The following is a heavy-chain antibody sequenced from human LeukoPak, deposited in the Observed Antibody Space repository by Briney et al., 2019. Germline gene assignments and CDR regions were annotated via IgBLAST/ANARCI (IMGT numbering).Heavy chain of an antibody. D-gene: IGHD6-19*01. CDR3: TKRLKTSGWFATFDY. CDR2: IGGSGGPT. J-gene: IGHJ4*02. CDR1: GFTFSSYA. Sequence: GGSLRLSCAASGFTFSSYAMSWVRQAPGKGLEWVSAIGGSGGPTYYADSVKGWFTISRDNSKDTLYLQMNSLRDEDTAVYYCTKRLKTSGWFATFDYWGQGTPVTVSS. V-gene: IGHV3-23*01.